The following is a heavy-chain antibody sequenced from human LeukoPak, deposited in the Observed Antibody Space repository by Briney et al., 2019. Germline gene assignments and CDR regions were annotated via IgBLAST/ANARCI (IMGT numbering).Heavy chain of an antibody. CDR1: GGIFGSYA. CDR2: IISIFDTP. J-gene: IGHJ4*02. CDR3: AKGSRLREAGSYRF. Sequence: GASVKVSCKASGGIFGSYAINWVRQAPGQGLEWLGRIISIFDTPNYAQTFQGRVTISADKSTRTVYMELSSLRSEDTALYYCAKGSRLREAGSYRFWGQGTLVTLSS. D-gene: IGHD3-16*02. V-gene: IGHV1-69*06.